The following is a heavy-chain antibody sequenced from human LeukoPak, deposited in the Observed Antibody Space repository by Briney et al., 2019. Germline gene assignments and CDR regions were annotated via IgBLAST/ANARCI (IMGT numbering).Heavy chain of an antibody. CDR1: GGTFISYA. CDR2: IIPIFGTA. J-gene: IGHJ4*02. D-gene: IGHD5-12*01. CDR3: ARGRGLPGLFDY. Sequence: SVKVSCKASGGTFISYAISWVRQAPGQGLEWMGGIIPIFGTANYAQKFQGRVTITADESTSTAYMELSSLRSEDTAVYYCARGRGLPGLFDYWGQGTLVTVSS. V-gene: IGHV1-69*13.